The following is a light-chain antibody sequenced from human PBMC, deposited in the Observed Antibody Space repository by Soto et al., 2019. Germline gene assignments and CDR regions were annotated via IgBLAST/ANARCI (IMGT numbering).Light chain of an antibody. CDR3: QQYSSYSWT. CDR1: QSIRNY. V-gene: IGKV1-5*03. CDR2: EAS. J-gene: IGKJ1*01. Sequence: DIQMTQSPSTLSASVGDRVTITCRASQSIRNYLAWFQEKPGRAPKLLIYEASSLESGVPSRFSGSGSGTEFTLTISSLQPDDFATYHCQQYSSYSWTFGQGTKVDIK.